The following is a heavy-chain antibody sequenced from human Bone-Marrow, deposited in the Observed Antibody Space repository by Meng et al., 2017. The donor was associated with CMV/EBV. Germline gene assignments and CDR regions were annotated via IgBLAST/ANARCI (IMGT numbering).Heavy chain of an antibody. CDR3: AKRRDTWELHY. CDR1: GFTFSSYG. D-gene: IGHD1-26*01. Sequence: GGSLRLSCAASGFTFSSYGMHWVRQAPGKGLEWVAFIRYDGKNTNYADSVKGRFTISRDNSRNTLYLQMSSLRAEDTAVYYCAKRRDTWELHYWGQGTLVTVYS. J-gene: IGHJ4*02. CDR2: IRYDGKNT. V-gene: IGHV3-30*02.